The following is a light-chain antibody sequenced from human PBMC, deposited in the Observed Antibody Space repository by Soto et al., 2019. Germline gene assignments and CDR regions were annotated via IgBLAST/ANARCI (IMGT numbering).Light chain of an antibody. CDR3: QQYDNLLLT. Sequence: DILMTQSPASLSVSVGDTVTITCRASQGLKFLAWYQQKPGKAPRLLIYDASNLETGVPSRFSGSGSGTDFTYTISSLQPEDIATYYCQQYDNLLLTFGGGTKVDIK. CDR1: QGLKF. J-gene: IGKJ4*01. V-gene: IGKV1-33*01. CDR2: DAS.